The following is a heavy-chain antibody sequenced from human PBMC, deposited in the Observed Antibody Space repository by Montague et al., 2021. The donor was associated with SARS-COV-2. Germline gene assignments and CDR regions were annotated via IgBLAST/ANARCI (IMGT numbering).Heavy chain of an antibody. CDR2: MYYSGST. CDR1: GGSISSYHHY. CDR3: GRVILSDTSNPFDC. D-gene: IGHD2/OR15-2a*01. Sequence: SETLSLTCTVSGGSISSYHHYWGWIRQPPGKGLEWIGAMYYSGSTWLNPSLKSRVTISVDTSKYQLSLNLRSVTAADTAVYFCGRVILSDTSNPFDCWGPGTLVTVSS. J-gene: IGHJ4*02. V-gene: IGHV4-39*07.